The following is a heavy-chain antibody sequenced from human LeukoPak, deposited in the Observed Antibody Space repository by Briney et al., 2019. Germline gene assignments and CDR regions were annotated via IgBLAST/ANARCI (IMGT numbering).Heavy chain of an antibody. CDR1: GYTFTSYG. Sequence: ASVKVSCKASGYTFTSYGISWVRQAPGQGLEWMGWISAYNGNTRYAQKLQGRVTMTTDTSTSTAYMELRSLRSDDTAVYYCASSKWSAGGNYYNYMDVWGKGTTVTVSS. D-gene: IGHD6-13*01. V-gene: IGHV1-18*01. CDR3: ASSKWSAGGNYYNYMDV. CDR2: ISAYNGNT. J-gene: IGHJ6*03.